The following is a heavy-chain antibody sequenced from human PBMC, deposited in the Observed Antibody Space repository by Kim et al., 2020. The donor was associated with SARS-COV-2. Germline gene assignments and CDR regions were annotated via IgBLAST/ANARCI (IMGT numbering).Heavy chain of an antibody. Sequence: SVKVSCKASGGTFSSYAISWVRQAPGQGLEWMGGIIPIFGTANYAQKFQGRVTITADESTSTAYMELSSLRSEDTAVYYWARAERSYYDSSGYYYWFDPWGQGTLVTVSS. D-gene: IGHD3-22*01. J-gene: IGHJ5*02. CDR1: GGTFSSYA. CDR2: IIPIFGTA. V-gene: IGHV1-69*13. CDR3: ARAERSYYDSSGYYYWFDP.